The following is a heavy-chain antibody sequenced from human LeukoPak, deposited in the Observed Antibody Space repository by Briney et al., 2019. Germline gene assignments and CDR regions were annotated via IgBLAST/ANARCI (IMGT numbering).Heavy chain of an antibody. CDR3: ARTDFYGYWFDY. J-gene: IGHJ4*01. V-gene: IGHV3-48*03. CDR1: GFTLSNYG. Sequence: GGSLRLSCAGSGFTLSNYGMNWVRQGPGGGLEWISYISSSGSTKNYADSVEGRFTISRDNAKTSLYLQMHSLRAEDTAVYYCARTDFYGYWFDYWGHGTLVTVSS. D-gene: IGHD5/OR15-5a*01. CDR2: ISSSGSTK.